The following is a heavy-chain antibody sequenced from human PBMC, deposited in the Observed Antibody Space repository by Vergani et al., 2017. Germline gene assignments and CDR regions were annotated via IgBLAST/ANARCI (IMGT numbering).Heavy chain of an antibody. CDR2: IIPILGIA. V-gene: IGHV1-69*04. CDR1: GGTFSSYA. J-gene: IGHJ4*02. Sequence: QVQLVQSGAEVKKPGSSVKVSCKASGGTFSSYAISWVRPAPGQGLEWMGRIIPILGIANYAQKFQGRVTITADKSTSTAYMELSSLGSEDTAVYYCARSGTRVHFFDYWGQGTLVTVSS. D-gene: IGHD1-26*01. CDR3: ARSGTRVHFFDY.